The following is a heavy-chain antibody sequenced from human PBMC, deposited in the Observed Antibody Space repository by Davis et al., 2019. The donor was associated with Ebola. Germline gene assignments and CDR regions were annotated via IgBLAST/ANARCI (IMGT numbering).Heavy chain of an antibody. CDR2: INDDGTGT. Sequence: GESLKISCAASGFTFSSYWMHWVRQAPGKGLVWVSRINDDGTGTSYADSVKGRFTISRDNAKSTLYLQMNSLRAEDTALYYCARVGYSSGYGLSGMDVWGQGTTVTVSS. V-gene: IGHV3-74*01. CDR3: ARVGYSSGYGLSGMDV. D-gene: IGHD6-25*01. J-gene: IGHJ6*02. CDR1: GFTFSSYW.